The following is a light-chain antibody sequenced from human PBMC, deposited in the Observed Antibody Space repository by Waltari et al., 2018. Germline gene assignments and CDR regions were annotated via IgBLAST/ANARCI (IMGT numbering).Light chain of an antibody. CDR1: SSDVGGHTF. CDR3: SSYGGSNNPYV. J-gene: IGLJ1*01. Sequence: QSALAQPPSASGSPGQSVTISCTGTSSDVGGHTFVSWYQHHPGKAPKLIIYEVTKRVSGVPDRFSGSKSGSTASLTVSWLQADDEADYYCSSYGGSNNPYVFGTGTKVTVL. V-gene: IGLV2-8*01. CDR2: EVT.